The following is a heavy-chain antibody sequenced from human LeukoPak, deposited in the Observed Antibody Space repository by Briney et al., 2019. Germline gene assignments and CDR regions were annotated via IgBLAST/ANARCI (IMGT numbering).Heavy chain of an antibody. Sequence: SETLSLTCTVSGGSINSDGYYRSWIRQHPGKGLEWIGYIYYSGSTYYNPSLKSRVTISVDTSKNQFSLKLSSVTAADTAVYYCARGATPDYWGQGTLVTVSS. J-gene: IGHJ4*02. D-gene: IGHD5-12*01. CDR3: ARGATPDY. V-gene: IGHV4-31*03. CDR2: IYYSGST. CDR1: GGSINSDGYY.